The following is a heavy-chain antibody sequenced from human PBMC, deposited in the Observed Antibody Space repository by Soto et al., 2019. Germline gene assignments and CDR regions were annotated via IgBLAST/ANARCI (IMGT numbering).Heavy chain of an antibody. D-gene: IGHD1-1*01. Sequence: VWALRVSCTCSEFTFSGYSMHWVRKAPVKWLEWVAVIAYDGRNKYYADSVKGRFTISRDNSKNTLYLQMNSLRIEDTAVYYCARELERVFDYWGQGTLVTVSS. CDR2: IAYDGRNK. CDR3: ARELERVFDY. CDR1: EFTFSGYS. J-gene: IGHJ4*02. V-gene: IGHV3-30*04.